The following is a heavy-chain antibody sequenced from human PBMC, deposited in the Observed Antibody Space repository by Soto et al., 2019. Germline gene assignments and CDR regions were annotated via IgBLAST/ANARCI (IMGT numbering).Heavy chain of an antibody. CDR3: ERTVDDEINWFDT. V-gene: IGHV3-21*01. Sequence: PGGSLRLSCAASGFTFSSYSMNWVRQAPGKGLEWVSSMSSSSIYIYYADSVKGRFTISRDNAKNSLYLQMNSLRAEDTAVYYCERTVDDEINWFDTWGQGTLVTVSS. CDR1: GFTFSSYS. J-gene: IGHJ5*02. CDR2: MSSSSIYI. D-gene: IGHD1-1*01.